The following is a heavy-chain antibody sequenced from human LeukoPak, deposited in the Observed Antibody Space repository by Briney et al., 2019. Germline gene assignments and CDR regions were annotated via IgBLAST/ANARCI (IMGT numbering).Heavy chain of an antibody. CDR1: GFTFSSYG. CDR2: IWDDGSNK. D-gene: IGHD6-13*01. Sequence: GRSLRLSCAASGFTFSSYGMHWVRQAPGKGLEWVAVIWDDGSNKYYADSVKGRFTISRDNSKSTLYLQLNSLRAGDTAVYYCARDSGSWPENLFDYWGQGTLVTVSS. J-gene: IGHJ4*02. CDR3: ARDSGSWPENLFDY. V-gene: IGHV3-33*01.